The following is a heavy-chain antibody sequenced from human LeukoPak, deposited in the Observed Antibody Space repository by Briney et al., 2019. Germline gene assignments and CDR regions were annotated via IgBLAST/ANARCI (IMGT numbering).Heavy chain of an antibody. CDR3: ARTSLLLWFGEFDY. CDR2: ISSSSSTI. D-gene: IGHD3-10*01. J-gene: IGHJ4*02. V-gene: IGHV3-48*04. CDR1: GFTFSSYS. Sequence: GGSLRLSCVASGFTFSSYSMNWVRQAPGKGQEWVSYISSSSSTIYYADSVKGRFTISRDNAKNSLYLQMNSLRAEDTAVYYCARTSLLLWFGEFDYWGQGTLVTVSS.